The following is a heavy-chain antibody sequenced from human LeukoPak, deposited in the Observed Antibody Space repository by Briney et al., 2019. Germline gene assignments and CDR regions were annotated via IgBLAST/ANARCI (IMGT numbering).Heavy chain of an antibody. Sequence: PGGSLRLSCAASGFTFSSYAMHWVRQAPGKGLEWVAVISYDGSNKYYADSVKGRFTISRDNSKNTLYLQMNSLRAEDTAVYYCARASEYYYDSSGYFHYFDYWGQGTLVTVSS. CDR3: ARASEYYYDSSGYFHYFDY. V-gene: IGHV3-30-3*01. CDR1: GFTFSSYA. D-gene: IGHD3-22*01. J-gene: IGHJ4*02. CDR2: ISYDGSNK.